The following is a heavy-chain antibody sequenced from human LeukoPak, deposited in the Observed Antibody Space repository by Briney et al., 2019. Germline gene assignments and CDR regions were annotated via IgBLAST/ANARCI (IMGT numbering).Heavy chain of an antibody. D-gene: IGHD2-2*01. V-gene: IGHV1-69*13. CDR3: ARARGYQLLFRYYYYYMDV. CDR2: IIPIFGTA. J-gene: IGHJ6*03. Sequence: ASVKVSCKASGGTFSSYAISWVRQAPGQGLEWMGGIIPIFGTANYAQKFQGRVTITADESTSTAYMELSSLRSEDTAVYYCARARGYQLLFRYYYYYMDVWGKGTTVTVSS. CDR1: GGTFSSYA.